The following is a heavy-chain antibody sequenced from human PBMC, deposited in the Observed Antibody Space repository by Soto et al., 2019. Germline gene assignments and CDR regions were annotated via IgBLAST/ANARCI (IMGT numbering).Heavy chain of an antibody. CDR3: ARDDYKDGGNNWFVP. Sequence: QVQLQQSGPGLVKASETLSLTCTVSGGSITNYYWSWIRQPAGKGLEWIGRMYTKERTNYNLSFKSRVTMSVDTSKNQFSLKLNAVSAADTAVYYCARDDYKDGGNNWFVPWGQGTLVTVSS. CDR2: MYTKERT. J-gene: IGHJ5*02. CDR1: GGSITNYY. D-gene: IGHD3-16*01. V-gene: IGHV4-4*07.